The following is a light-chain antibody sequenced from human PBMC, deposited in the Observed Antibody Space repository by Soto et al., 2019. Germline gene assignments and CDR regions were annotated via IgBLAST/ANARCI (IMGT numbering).Light chain of an antibody. CDR1: QSVNNN. Sequence: EIVMTQSPATLSESPGERATLSCRAGQSVNNNLAWYQQKPAQAPRLLIYDASTRATGVPARFSGSGSGTEFTLTISSLQSEDFALYYCQQYNNWPLTFGGGTKVEIK. J-gene: IGKJ4*01. CDR3: QQYNNWPLT. V-gene: IGKV3-15*01. CDR2: DAS.